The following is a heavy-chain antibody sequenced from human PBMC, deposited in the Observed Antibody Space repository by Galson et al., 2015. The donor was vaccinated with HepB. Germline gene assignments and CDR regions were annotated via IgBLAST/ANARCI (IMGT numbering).Heavy chain of an antibody. Sequence: SVKVSCKASGGTFSSYAIGWVRQAPGQGLEWMGRIIPIFGTANYAQKFQGRVTITADESTSTAYMELSSLRFEDTAVYYCAREYYYDSSGYYYLFAFDIWGQGTMVTVSS. D-gene: IGHD3-22*01. CDR2: IIPIFGTA. CDR3: AREYYYDSSGYYYLFAFDI. CDR1: GGTFSSYA. V-gene: IGHV1-69*13. J-gene: IGHJ3*02.